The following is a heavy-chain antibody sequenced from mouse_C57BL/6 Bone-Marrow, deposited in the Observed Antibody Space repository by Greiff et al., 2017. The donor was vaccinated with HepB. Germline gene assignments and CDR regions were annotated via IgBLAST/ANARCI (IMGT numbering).Heavy chain of an antibody. Sequence: QVHVKQPGAELVRPGSSVKLSCKASGYTFTSYWMHWVKQRPIQGLEWIGNIDPSDSETHYNQKFKDKATLTVDKSSSTAYMQLSSLTSEDSAVYYCAGGSWFAYWGQGTLVTVSA. CDR2: IDPSDSET. J-gene: IGHJ3*01. V-gene: IGHV1-52*01. CDR1: GYTFTSYW. CDR3: AGGSWFAY.